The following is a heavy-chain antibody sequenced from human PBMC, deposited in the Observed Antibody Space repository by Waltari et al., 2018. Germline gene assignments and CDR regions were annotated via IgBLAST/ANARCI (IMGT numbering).Heavy chain of an antibody. CDR2: VSYSGTT. J-gene: IGHJ3*01. Sequence: QLQLQESGPRLVRPSETLSLICRVSGVSITSNIHYWAWIRQSPGQGLEWFGTVSYSGTTYISPSLKCRVSVSRYTAKNQVSLILGSVTAADMAVYYCATYIGASVGTAAFDVWGQGTMVTVSS. D-gene: IGHD5-12*01. V-gene: IGHV4-39*01. CDR3: ATYIGASVGTAAFDV. CDR1: GVSITSNIHY.